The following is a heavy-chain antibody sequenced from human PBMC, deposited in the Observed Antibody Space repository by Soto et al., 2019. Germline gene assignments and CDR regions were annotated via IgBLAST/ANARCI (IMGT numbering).Heavy chain of an antibody. V-gene: IGHV3-64D*08. J-gene: IGHJ4*02. CDR2: ISSNGGST. CDR3: VKGRGMTTVTTFDY. CDR1: GLTFSSYA. D-gene: IGHD4-17*01. Sequence: VGSLRLSCSASGLTFSSYAMHWVRQAPGKGLEYVSAISSNGGSTYYADSVKGRFTISRDNSKNTLDLQMSSLRAEDTAVYYCVKGRGMTTVTTFDYWGQGTLVTVSX.